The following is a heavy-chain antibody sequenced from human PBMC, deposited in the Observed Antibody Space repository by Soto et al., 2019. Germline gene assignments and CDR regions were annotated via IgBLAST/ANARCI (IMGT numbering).Heavy chain of an antibody. D-gene: IGHD3-9*01. J-gene: IGHJ6*02. CDR3: ARGPPGYNVLTGYPREDYYYYVMDV. CDR1: GFTVSSNY. Sequence: GGSLRLSCAASGFTVSSNYMIWVRQASGKGLEWASVIYRGDRTSYADSVKGRFTISRDTSKNMLYLQMNSLRAEDTAVYYCARGPPGYNVLTGYPREDYYYYVMDVWGQGTTVTVSS. CDR2: IYRGDRT. V-gene: IGHV3-53*01.